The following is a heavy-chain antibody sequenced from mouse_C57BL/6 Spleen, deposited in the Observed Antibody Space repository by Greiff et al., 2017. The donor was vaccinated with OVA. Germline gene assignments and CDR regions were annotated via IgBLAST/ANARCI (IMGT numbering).Heavy chain of an antibody. D-gene: IGHD3-2*02. J-gene: IGHJ3*01. Sequence: QVQLQQPGAELVKPGASVKISCKASGYAFSSYWMNWVKQRPGKGLEWIGQIYPGDGDTNYNGKFKGKATLTADKSSSTAYMQLSSLTSEDSAVYFCARDSSGYVYAWFAYWGQGTLVTVSA. CDR1: GYAFSSYW. V-gene: IGHV1-80*01. CDR2: IYPGDGDT. CDR3: ARDSSGYVYAWFAY.